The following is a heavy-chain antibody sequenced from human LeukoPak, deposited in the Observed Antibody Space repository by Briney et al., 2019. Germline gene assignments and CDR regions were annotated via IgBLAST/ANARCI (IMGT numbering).Heavy chain of an antibody. V-gene: IGHV4-34*12. D-gene: IGHD3-22*01. CDR3: AIRPYYYDSSTYAFDI. CDR2: PIHSAST. CDR1: GGSISAYY. Sequence: SETLSFTCAVDGGSISAYYWSRLRQPPGNGLKWIVVPIHSASTNYNPSLNSRVTISVDTSKNQFSLKLSSVTAADTAVYYCAIRPYYYDSSTYAFDIWGQGTMVTVSS. J-gene: IGHJ3*02.